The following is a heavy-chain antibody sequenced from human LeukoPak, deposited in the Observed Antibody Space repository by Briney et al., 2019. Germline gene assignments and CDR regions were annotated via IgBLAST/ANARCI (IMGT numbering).Heavy chain of an antibody. CDR2: ISAYNGNT. D-gene: IGHD5-24*01. CDR1: GYTFTSYG. Sequence: ASVKLSCKASGYTFTSYGISRVRQAPGQGLEWMGWISAYNGNTNYAQKLQGRVTMTTDTSTSTAYMELRSLRSDDTAVYYCAREMATKSFDYWGQGTLVTVSS. CDR3: AREMATKSFDY. V-gene: IGHV1-18*01. J-gene: IGHJ4*02.